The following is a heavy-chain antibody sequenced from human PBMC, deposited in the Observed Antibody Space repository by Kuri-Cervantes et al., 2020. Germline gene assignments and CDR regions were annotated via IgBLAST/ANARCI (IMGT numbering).Heavy chain of an antibody. D-gene: IGHD3-3*01. CDR1: GFTFNSYW. J-gene: IGHJ6*02. Sequence: GESLKISCAASGFTFNSYWMSWVRQAPGKGLEWVANIKQDGMEKNYVDSVKGRFAISRDNAKNSLFLQMNSLRAEDTAVYYCASPLRSHRGPYYYGMDVWGQGTTVTVSS. CDR3: ASPLRSHRGPYYYGMDV. CDR2: IKQDGMEK. V-gene: IGHV3-7*01.